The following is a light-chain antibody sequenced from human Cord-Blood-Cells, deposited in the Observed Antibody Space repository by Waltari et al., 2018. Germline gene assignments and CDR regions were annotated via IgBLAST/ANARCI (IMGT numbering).Light chain of an antibody. CDR1: SRDVGGYNY. V-gene: IGLV2-14*01. Sequence: QSALTQPASVSGSPGPSLTISCPGTSRDVGGYNYVSWYQQHPGKAPKLMIYEVSNRPSGVSNRFSGSKSGNTASLTISGLQAEDEADYYCSSYTSSSTLVYVFGTGTKVTVL. CDR3: SSYTSSSTLVYV. CDR2: EVS. J-gene: IGLJ1*01.